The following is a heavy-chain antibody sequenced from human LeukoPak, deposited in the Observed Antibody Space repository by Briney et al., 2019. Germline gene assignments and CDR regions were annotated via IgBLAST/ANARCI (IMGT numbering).Heavy chain of an antibody. D-gene: IGHD4-17*01. J-gene: IGHJ4*02. CDR3: TRDYRTTVTTSAY. Sequence: GASVKVSCKASGYTFTDYCIHWMRQAPGQGLEWMGWINPNTGGTNYAQRFQDRVTMTGDTSISTAYMELSSLRSDDTAVYYCTRDYRTTVTTSAYWGQGTLVTVSP. V-gene: IGHV1-2*02. CDR2: INPNTGGT. CDR1: GYTFTDYC.